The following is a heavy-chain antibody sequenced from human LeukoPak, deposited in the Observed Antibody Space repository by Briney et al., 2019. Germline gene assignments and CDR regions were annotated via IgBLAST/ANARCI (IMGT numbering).Heavy chain of an antibody. D-gene: IGHD2/OR15-2a*01. J-gene: IGHJ6*02. CDR2: ISWNSRTI. CDR3: AKDKSSTTKYYGMDV. V-gene: IGHV3-9*01. Sequence: GRSLRLSCAASGFIVYDYAMHWVRQAPGKGLEWVSSISWNSRTIAYADSVKGRFTIARDNGKNSLYLQMNSLRSEDTALYYCAKDKSSTTKYYGMDVWGQGTTVTVSS. CDR1: GFIVYDYA.